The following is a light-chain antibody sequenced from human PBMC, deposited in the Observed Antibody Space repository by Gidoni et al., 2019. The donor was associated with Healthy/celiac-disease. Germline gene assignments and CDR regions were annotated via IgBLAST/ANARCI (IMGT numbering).Light chain of an antibody. CDR2: ENN. Sequence: QSVLTQPPSVSAAPGQKVTISCSGSSSNIGNNYVSWYQQRPGTAPKLLIYENNKRPSGIPDRFSGSKSGTSATLGITGLQTGDEADYYCGTWDSSLSAHVVFGGGTKLTVL. J-gene: IGLJ2*01. V-gene: IGLV1-51*02. CDR1: SSNIGNNY. CDR3: GTWDSSLSAHVV.